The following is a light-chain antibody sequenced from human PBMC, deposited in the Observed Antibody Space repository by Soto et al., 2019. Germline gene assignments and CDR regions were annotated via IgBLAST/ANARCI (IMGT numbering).Light chain of an antibody. CDR3: QQYYSYPLT. CDR2: AAS. J-gene: IGKJ4*01. V-gene: IGKV1-8*01. CDR1: QGISSY. Sequence: AIQLTQSPSSLSASVGDRVTITCRASQGISSYLSWYQQKPGKAPKLLIYAASTLQSGVPSRFSGSGSGTDFTLTISCLQSEDFATYYCQQYYSYPLTFGGGTKVDI.